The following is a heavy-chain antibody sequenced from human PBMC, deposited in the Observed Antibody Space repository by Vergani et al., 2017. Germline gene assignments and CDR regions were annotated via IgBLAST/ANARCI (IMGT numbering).Heavy chain of an antibody. Sequence: QVKLQESGPGLLKPSQTLSLTCTVSGESIRSGSHYWSWIRQPAGKGPEWIGHIHTGGSTDLNPSFKSRVSISVDTSKSQFSLKLNSVTVADTAVYYCARSRPYCTSGSCPASWGQGTLVTVSS. V-gene: IGHV4-61*02. CDR3: ARSRPYCTSGSCPAS. CDR1: GESIRSGSHY. J-gene: IGHJ4*02. D-gene: IGHD2-15*01. CDR2: IHTGGST.